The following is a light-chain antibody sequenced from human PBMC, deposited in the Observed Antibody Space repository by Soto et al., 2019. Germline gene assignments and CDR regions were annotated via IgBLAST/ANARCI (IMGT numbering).Light chain of an antibody. V-gene: IGKV3-11*01. CDR2: GAS. Sequence: EIVLTQSPATLSSSPGERATLSCRAGQSVYSSLAWYQQKPGQAPRLLIYGASNRATGIPARFSASGSGADFTLTISSLEPEDFAVYYCQQCSSWPRTFGQGTKVEIK. CDR1: QSVYSS. CDR3: QQCSSWPRT. J-gene: IGKJ2*02.